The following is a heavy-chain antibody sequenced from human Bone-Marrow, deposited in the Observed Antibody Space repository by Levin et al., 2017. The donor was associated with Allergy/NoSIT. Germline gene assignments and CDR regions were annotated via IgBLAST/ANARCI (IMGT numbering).Heavy chain of an antibody. Sequence: AGGSLRLSCAASELPFADYWMTWVRQAPGKGLEWVGRITSKAHGETTDYGVAVKGRFSISRDDSRQTVYLQLSGLETEDTAVYFCATERIFTFNIWGQGTMVTVS. D-gene: IGHD3-3*01. CDR1: ELPFADYW. CDR3: ATERIFTFNI. V-gene: IGHV3-15*01. CDR2: ITSKAHGETT. J-gene: IGHJ3*02.